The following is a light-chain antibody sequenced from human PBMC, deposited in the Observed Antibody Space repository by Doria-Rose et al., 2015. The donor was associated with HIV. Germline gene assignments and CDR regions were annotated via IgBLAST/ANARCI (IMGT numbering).Light chain of an antibody. J-gene: IGKJ2*03. CDR3: QHYDDFPYS. V-gene: IGKV1-33*01. CDR1: QDIGNS. Sequence: TQSPSSLAASVGDRVTITCQASQDIGNSVGWYQQKPGKAPRLLIFDASKLETGVPSGFSGSGSVTHFTFTINSLQAEDIATYYCQHYDDFPYSFGQGTKLEL. CDR2: DAS.